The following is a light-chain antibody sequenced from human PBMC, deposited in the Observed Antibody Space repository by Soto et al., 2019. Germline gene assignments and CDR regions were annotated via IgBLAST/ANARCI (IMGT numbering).Light chain of an antibody. V-gene: IGKV3-20*01. CDR2: GAS. J-gene: IGKJ1*01. CDR1: QSVSSSY. CDR3: QQYNDWPRT. Sequence: EIVLTQSPGTLSLSPGERATLSCRASQSVSSSYLAWYQQKPGQAPRLLIYGASNRATGIPDRFSGSGSGTDFTLTISGLQSEDFAVYSCQQYNDWPRTFGQGTKVDIK.